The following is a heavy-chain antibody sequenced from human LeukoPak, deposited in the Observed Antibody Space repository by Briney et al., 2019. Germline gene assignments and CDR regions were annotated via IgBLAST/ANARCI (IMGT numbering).Heavy chain of an antibody. D-gene: IGHD3-22*01. CDR2: IYHSGST. Sequence: SETLSLTCAVSGGSISSSNWWSWVRQPPEKGLEWIGEIYHSGSTNYSPSLKSRVTISVDESKNQFSLKLSSVTAADTAVYYCARHQAGSITMIVALVDVWGKGTTVTVSS. J-gene: IGHJ6*04. V-gene: IGHV4-4*02. CDR3: ARHQAGSITMIVALVDV. CDR1: GGSISSSNW.